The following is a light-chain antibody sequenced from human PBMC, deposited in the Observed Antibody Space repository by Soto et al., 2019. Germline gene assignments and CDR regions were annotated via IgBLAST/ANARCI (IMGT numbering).Light chain of an antibody. J-gene: IGKJ5*01. CDR1: QGISSA. CDR2: DAS. Sequence: AIQLTQSPSSLSASVGDRVTITCRASQGISSALAWYQQKPGKAPKLLIYDASSLESGVPSRFSGSGSGTDFTLTISSLQPKDFATYYCQQFNNYPFTFGQGTRLEIK. CDR3: QQFNNYPFT. V-gene: IGKV1D-13*01.